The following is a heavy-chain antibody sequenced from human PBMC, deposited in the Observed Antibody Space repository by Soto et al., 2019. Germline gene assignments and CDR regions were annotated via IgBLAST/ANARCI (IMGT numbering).Heavy chain of an antibody. CDR2: VSGSLDSA. CDR3: AKDSGLPGDFGILIHAFDI. D-gene: IGHD3-10*01. J-gene: IGHJ3*02. Sequence: PGGSLRLSCAASGFTFSSYAMSWVRQAPGKGLEWVSTVSGSLDSAYYSDAVKGRFTVSRDHSRNVLYLQMDSLRAEDTGVYYCAKDSGLPGDFGILIHAFDIWGQGTLVTVSS. V-gene: IGHV3-23*01. CDR1: GFTFSSYA.